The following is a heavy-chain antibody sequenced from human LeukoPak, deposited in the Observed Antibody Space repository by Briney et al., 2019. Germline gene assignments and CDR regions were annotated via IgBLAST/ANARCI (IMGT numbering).Heavy chain of an antibody. CDR3: ASQEDYYDSSGYVT. Sequence: GGSLRLSCAASGFTFSGYSMNWVRQAPGKGLEWVSYISGSSSPIFYADSVKGRFTVSRDNSKNTLYLQMNSLRAEDTAVYYCASQEDYYDSSGYVTWGQGTLVTVSS. J-gene: IGHJ5*02. CDR2: ISGSSSPI. V-gene: IGHV3-48*01. D-gene: IGHD3-22*01. CDR1: GFTFSGYS.